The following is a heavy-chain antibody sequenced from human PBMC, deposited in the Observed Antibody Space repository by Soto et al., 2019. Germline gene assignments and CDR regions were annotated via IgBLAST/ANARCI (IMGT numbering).Heavy chain of an antibody. V-gene: IGHV3-33*08. CDR1: GFTFNTYG. CDR3: ARGDCTGSYCYSWPFNYGVDV. CDR2: IWYDGSNK. Sequence: QVQLVESGGGVVQPGGSLRLSCTTSGFTFNTYGMYWVRQAPGKGLEWVAIIWYDGSNKYYGDSVKGRFTISRDNTKNTLDLQRNSLRAEDTALYYCARGDCTGSYCYSWPFNYGVDVWGQGTTVTVSS. J-gene: IGHJ6*01. D-gene: IGHD2-15*01.